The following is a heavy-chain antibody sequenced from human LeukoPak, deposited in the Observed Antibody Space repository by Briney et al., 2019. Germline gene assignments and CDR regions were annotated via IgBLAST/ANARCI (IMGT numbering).Heavy chain of an antibody. J-gene: IGHJ4*02. V-gene: IGHV5-51*01. Sequence: PGESLKILPKGSGYSFTNYWIGWVRQMPGKGLEWMGIIYPGDSDTRYSPSFQGPVTISADKSISAAYLQWSSLKASDTARYYCASARRYLSAFDYWGEETLVTVFS. D-gene: IGHD2-2*02. CDR2: IYPGDSDT. CDR3: ASARRYLSAFDY. CDR1: GYSFTNYW.